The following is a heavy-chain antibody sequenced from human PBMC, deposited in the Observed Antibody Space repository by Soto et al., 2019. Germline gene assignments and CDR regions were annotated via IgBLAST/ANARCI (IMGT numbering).Heavy chain of an antibody. CDR3: VRELSYVFWNGRETTKTEPDGY. CDR1: GFTVSSNY. CDR2: IYSGGST. V-gene: IGHV3-66*01. J-gene: IGHJ4*02. Sequence: GGSLRLSCAASGFTVSSNYMSWVRQAPGKGLEWVSVIYSGGSTYYADSVKGRFTISRDNSKNTLYLQMNSLRAEDTAVYYCVRELSYVFWNGRETTKTEPDGYWGEGTLVSVS. D-gene: IGHD3-3*01.